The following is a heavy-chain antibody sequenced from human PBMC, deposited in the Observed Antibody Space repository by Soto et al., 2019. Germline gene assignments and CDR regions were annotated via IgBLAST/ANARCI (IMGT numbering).Heavy chain of an antibody. CDR2: IIPIFGTA. V-gene: IGHV1-69*01. CDR1: GDRFSSDA. D-gene: IGHD5-12*01. CDR3: ARYRGYDSPFAY. Sequence: SLLKGDWKAAGDRFSSDAISWGLQAPGQGLEWMGGIIPIFGTANYAQKFQGRVTITADESTSTAYMELSSLRSEDTAVYYCARYRGYDSPFAYWGQGTLVTVTS. J-gene: IGHJ4*02.